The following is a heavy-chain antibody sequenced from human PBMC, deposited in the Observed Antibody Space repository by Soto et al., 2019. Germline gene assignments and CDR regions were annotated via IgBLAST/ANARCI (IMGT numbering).Heavy chain of an antibody. V-gene: IGHV3-7*01. D-gene: IGHD3-16*02. CDR3: ARVNYVWGSYRYYYYYYGMDV. CDR1: GFTFSSYW. Sequence: EVQLVESGGGLVQPGGSLRLSCAASGFTFSSYWMSWVRQAPGKGLEWVANIKQDGSEKYYVDSVKGRFTISRDNAKNSLYLQMNRLRAEDTAVYYCARVNYVWGSYRYYYYYYGMDVWGQGTTVTVSS. CDR2: IKQDGSEK. J-gene: IGHJ6*02.